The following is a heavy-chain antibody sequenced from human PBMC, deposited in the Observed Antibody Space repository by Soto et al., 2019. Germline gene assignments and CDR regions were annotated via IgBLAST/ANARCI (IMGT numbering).Heavy chain of an antibody. CDR3: ARDFPYIAVAGHLDY. CDR2: ISAYNGDT. D-gene: IGHD6-19*01. J-gene: IGHJ4*02. V-gene: IGHV1-18*01. Sequence: QVQLVQSGAEVKKPGASVKVSCKASAYTFTSYGISWVRQAPGQGLEWMGWISAYNGDTNYAQKVQGRVTMTTDTSTSTAYMELRSLRSDDTAVYYCARDFPYIAVAGHLDYWGQGTLVTVSS. CDR1: AYTFTSYG.